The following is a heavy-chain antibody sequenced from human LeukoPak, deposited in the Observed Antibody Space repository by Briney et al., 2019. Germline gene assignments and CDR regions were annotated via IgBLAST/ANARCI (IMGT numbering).Heavy chain of an antibody. Sequence: GGSLRLSCAASGFSFSSYAMSWVRQAPEKGLEWVSGIIDSGGSTYYADSVKGRFTISRDNFKHTIHLQMNSLRAEDTAVYYCAKGKVNHDGAFDVWGQGTMVTVSS. CDR1: GFSFSSYA. D-gene: IGHD1-14*01. CDR3: AKGKVNHDGAFDV. J-gene: IGHJ3*01. V-gene: IGHV3-23*01. CDR2: IIDSGGST.